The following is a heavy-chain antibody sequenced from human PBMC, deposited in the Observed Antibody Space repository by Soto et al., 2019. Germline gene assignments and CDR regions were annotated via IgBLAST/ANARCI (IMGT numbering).Heavy chain of an antibody. CDR1: GFTFSTYA. CDR2: ISDSGGNT. V-gene: IGHV3-23*01. CDR3: VKEGLPAADYGMDV. D-gene: IGHD6-13*01. J-gene: IGHJ6*02. Sequence: GSLRLSCATSGFTFSTYAMTWVRQAPGRGLEWVSTISDSGGNTYYADSVKGRFTVSRDNSKNTLYLQMSSVRAEDTAIYYCVKEGLPAADYGMDVWGQGTTVTVSS.